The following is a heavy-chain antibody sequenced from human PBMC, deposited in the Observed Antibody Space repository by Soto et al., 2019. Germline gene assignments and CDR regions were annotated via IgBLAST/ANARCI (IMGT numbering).Heavy chain of an antibody. V-gene: IGHV2-5*02. CDR2: IYWDDDK. CDR1: GFSLSTSGVG. J-gene: IGHJ4*02. CDR3: AHLWDLTVTTIFDY. D-gene: IGHD4-17*01. Sequence: QITLKESGPTLVKPTQTLTLTCTFSGFSLSTSGVGVGWIRQPPGKALEWLALIYWDDDKRYSPSLKSRLTITKETSKNQVVLTMTNMDPVDTATYYCAHLWDLTVTTIFDYWGQGTLVTVSS.